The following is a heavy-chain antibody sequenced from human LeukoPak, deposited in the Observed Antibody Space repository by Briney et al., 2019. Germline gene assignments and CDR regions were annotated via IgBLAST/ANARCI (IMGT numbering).Heavy chain of an antibody. CDR1: GYTFTGYY. D-gene: IGHD3-3*01. CDR2: INPNNGGT. Sequence: ASVKVSCKASGYTFTGYYMHWVRQAPGQGLEWMGWINPNNGGTNYAQKFQGRVTMTRDTSISTAYMELSRLRSDDTAVYYCARDAGRFWSGYSPFGYWGQGTLVTVSS. V-gene: IGHV1-2*02. J-gene: IGHJ4*02. CDR3: ARDAGRFWSGYSPFGY.